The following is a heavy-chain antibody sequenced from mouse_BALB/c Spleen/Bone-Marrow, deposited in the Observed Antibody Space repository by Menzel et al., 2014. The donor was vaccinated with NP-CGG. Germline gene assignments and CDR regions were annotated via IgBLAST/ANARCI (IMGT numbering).Heavy chain of an antibody. Sequence: EVMLVESGGRLVKPGGSLKLSCAASGFSFSDHYMYWVRQTPEKRLEWVATISDGGGHTYYSDSVKGRFTISRDNAKNNLYLQMGSLKSEDTAMYHCARDGDYRYAWFSYWGQGTPVTVSA. CDR3: ARDGDYRYAWFSY. CDR2: ISDGGGHT. V-gene: IGHV5-4*02. CDR1: GFSFSDHY. D-gene: IGHD2-14*01. J-gene: IGHJ3*01.